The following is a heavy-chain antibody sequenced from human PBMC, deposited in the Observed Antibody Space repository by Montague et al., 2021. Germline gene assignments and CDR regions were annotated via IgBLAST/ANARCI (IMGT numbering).Heavy chain of an antibody. CDR2: VSTDGSST. V-gene: IGHV3-74*01. D-gene: IGHD3-10*01. Sequence: LRLSCAASGFTFSSYWVHWVRQAPGKGLVWVSRVSTDGSSTTYADSVKGRFTTSRDNAKNMLYLQMNSLRAEDTAVYYCTFYKFRETPRGFDYWGQGTLVTVSA. J-gene: IGHJ4*02. CDR1: GFTFSSYW. CDR3: TFYKFRETPRGFDY.